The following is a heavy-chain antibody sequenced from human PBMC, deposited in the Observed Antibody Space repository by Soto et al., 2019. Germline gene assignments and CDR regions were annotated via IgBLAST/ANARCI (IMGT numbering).Heavy chain of an antibody. Sequence: PSETLSLTCTVSGGSISGYYWSWIRQPPGKGLEWIGYIYDSGSISYNPSLKSRVTMSVDTSKNQFSLNLRSVTAADTAFYFCARGRYGYGPYYWGQGTLVTVSS. CDR2: IYDSGSI. J-gene: IGHJ4*02. CDR3: ARGRYGYGPYY. D-gene: IGHD5-18*01. V-gene: IGHV4-59*01. CDR1: GGSISGYY.